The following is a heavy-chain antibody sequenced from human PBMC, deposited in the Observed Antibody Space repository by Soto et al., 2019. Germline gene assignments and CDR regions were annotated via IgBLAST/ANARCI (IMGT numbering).Heavy chain of an antibody. CDR3: VRSVGYTDY. V-gene: IGHV3-74*01. J-gene: IGHJ4*02. CDR1: GFTFSSSS. CDR2: LDSDGTTT. D-gene: IGHD6-13*01. Sequence: GGFLRLSCAASGFTFSSSSMHWVRQAPGKGLVWVSRLDSDGTTTAYADSVKGRFTVSRDNAKNTLFLQMNSLRVEDTAVYYCVRSVGYTDYWGQGTLVTVSS.